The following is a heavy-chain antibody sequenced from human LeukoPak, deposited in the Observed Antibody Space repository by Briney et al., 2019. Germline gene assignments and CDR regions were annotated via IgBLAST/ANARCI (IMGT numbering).Heavy chain of an antibody. Sequence: PSETLSLPCTVSGGSLSSSSYYCGWIRQPPGKGLEWIGSIYYSWSTYYNATLKSRVTISVDTSKNQFSLKLSSVTAADTAVYYCARDGGYYDSSGYYPTDAFDIWGQGTMVTVSS. CDR2: IYYSWST. D-gene: IGHD3-22*01. CDR1: GGSLSSSSYY. CDR3: ARDGGYYDSSGYYPTDAFDI. V-gene: IGHV4-39*07. J-gene: IGHJ3*02.